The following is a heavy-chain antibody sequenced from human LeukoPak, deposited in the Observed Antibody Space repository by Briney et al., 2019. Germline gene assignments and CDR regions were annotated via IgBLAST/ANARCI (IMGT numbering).Heavy chain of an antibody. J-gene: IGHJ4*02. Sequence: GGSLRLSCAASGFTFSSYSMNWVRQAPGKGLEWVSYISSSSSTIYYADSVKGRFTISRDNAKNSLYLQMNSLRAEDTAVYYCASVWAYSSGHYFDYWGQGTLVTASS. CDR2: ISSSSSTI. V-gene: IGHV3-48*04. CDR1: GFTFSSYS. CDR3: ASVWAYSSGHYFDY. D-gene: IGHD3-22*01.